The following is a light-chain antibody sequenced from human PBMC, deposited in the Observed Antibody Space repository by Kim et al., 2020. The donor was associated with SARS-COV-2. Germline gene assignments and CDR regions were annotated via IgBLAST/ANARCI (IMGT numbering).Light chain of an antibody. CDR3: QAWDSSTYV. J-gene: IGLJ1*01. V-gene: IGLV3-1*01. Sequence: VSPGPTASITCSGDRLGDKYACWYQQRPGQSPVLVIYQDSKPPSGIPERFSGSNSGNTATLTISGTQAMDEADYYCQAWDSSTYVFGTGTKVTVL. CDR1: RLGDKY. CDR2: QDS.